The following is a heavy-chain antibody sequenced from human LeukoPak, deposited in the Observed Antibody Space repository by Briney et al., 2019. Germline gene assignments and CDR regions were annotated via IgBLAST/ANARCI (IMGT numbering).Heavy chain of an antibody. Sequence: QTGGSLRLSCAASGFTFSNYFMGWVRQAPGKGLEWVANINKDGSGTSYADSVKGRLTISRDNAKNSLYLQMNGLRVEDTAVYYCARGCCTVSGLYFEFWGQGSLGTVSS. J-gene: IGHJ4*02. CDR2: INKDGSGT. CDR3: ARGCCTVSGLYFEF. D-gene: IGHD3-9*01. CDR1: GFTFSNYF. V-gene: IGHV3-7*03.